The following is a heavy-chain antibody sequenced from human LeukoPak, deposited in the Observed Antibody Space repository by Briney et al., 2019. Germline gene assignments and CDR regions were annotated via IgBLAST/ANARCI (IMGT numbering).Heavy chain of an antibody. V-gene: IGHV4-4*07. Sequence: SETLSLTCTVSGGSISSYYWSWLRQPAGKGLEWIGRVYTSGNANYNPSLKSRVTMSLDTSKNQFSLKLNSVTAADTAVYYRAGLGGYCTNAVCHSTFDIWGQGTMVTVSS. J-gene: IGHJ3*02. D-gene: IGHD2-8*01. CDR1: GGSISSYY. CDR3: AGLGGYCTNAVCHSTFDI. CDR2: VYTSGNA.